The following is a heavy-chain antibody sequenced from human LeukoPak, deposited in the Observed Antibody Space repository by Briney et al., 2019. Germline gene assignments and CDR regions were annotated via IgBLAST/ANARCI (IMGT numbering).Heavy chain of an antibody. CDR2: ISGSGGST. D-gene: IGHD5-24*01. Sequence: GGSLRLSCAASGFTLSSYTMSWVRQTPRKGLEWVSPISGSGGSTYYADSVKGRFTISRDNSKNTLYLQMNSLRAEDTAVYYCAKLRWLQFAGWYFDYWGQGTLVTVSS. J-gene: IGHJ4*02. V-gene: IGHV3-23*01. CDR1: GFTLSSYT. CDR3: AKLRWLQFAGWYFDY.